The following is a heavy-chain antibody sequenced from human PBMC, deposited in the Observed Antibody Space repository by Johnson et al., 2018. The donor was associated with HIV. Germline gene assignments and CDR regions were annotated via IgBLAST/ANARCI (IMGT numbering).Heavy chain of an antibody. D-gene: IGHD2-15*01. CDR3: ARDDLDSGGFLMAFSV. J-gene: IGHJ3*01. Sequence: EVQLVESGGGLVQPGGSLRLSCAASGFTVSNNYINWVRPTPGKGLEWVSVVHRDGRLYYADSGTGRLRLSRDNSKNTLYLQMNRLRVEDTAVYYCARDDLDSGGFLMAFSVWGQGTTVTVSS. CDR1: GFTVSNNY. V-gene: IGHV3-66*01. CDR2: VHRDGRL.